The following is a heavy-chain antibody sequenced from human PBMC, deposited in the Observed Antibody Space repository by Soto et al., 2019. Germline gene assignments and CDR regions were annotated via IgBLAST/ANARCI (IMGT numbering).Heavy chain of an antibody. CDR2: ISGYNGNT. Sequence: QVHLVQSGAEVKKPGASVKVSCKASGYTFSGYSITWVRQAPGQGLEWMGRISGYNGNTNYARTLRGRLTLTTDTSTSTAYMELRSLTSDDTAVYYCARDVFCGGAPACPDMDVWGQGTTVTVSS. D-gene: IGHD2-21*01. V-gene: IGHV1-18*04. CDR3: ARDVFCGGAPACPDMDV. J-gene: IGHJ6*02. CDR1: GYTFSGYS.